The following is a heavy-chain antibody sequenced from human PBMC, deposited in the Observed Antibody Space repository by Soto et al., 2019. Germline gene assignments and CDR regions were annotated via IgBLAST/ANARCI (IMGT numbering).Heavy chain of an antibody. J-gene: IGHJ4*02. Sequence: ESGGGVVQPGRSLRLSCAASGFTFSSYAMHWVRQAPGKGLEWVAVISYDGSNKYYADSVKGRFTISRDNSKNTLYLQMNSLRAEDTAVYYCARDQGPYSSSAFDYWGQGTLVTVSS. V-gene: IGHV3-30-3*01. CDR2: ISYDGSNK. CDR3: ARDQGPYSSSAFDY. CDR1: GFTFSSYA. D-gene: IGHD6-6*01.